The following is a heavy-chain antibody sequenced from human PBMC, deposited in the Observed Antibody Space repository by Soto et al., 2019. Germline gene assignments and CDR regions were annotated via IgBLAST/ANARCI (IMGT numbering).Heavy chain of an antibody. J-gene: IGHJ5*02. CDR1: GGSISSGGYY. CDR3: ARDRVRSPNWFDP. CDR2: IYYSVST. Sequence: SETLSLTCTVSGGSISSGGYYWSWIRQHPGKGLEWIGYIYYSVSTYYNPSLKSRVTISVDTSKNQFSLKLSSVTAADTAVYYCARDRVRSPNWFDPWGQGTLVTVSS. D-gene: IGHD1-1*01. V-gene: IGHV4-31*03.